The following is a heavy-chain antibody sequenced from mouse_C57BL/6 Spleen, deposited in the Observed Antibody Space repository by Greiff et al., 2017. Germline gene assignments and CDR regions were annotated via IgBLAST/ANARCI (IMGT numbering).Heavy chain of an antibody. V-gene: IGHV1-66*01. J-gene: IGHJ4*01. D-gene: IGHD1-1*01. Sequence: QVQLQQSGPELVKPGASVKISCKASGYSFTSYYIHWVKQRPGQGLEWIGWIYPGSGNTKYNEKFKGKATLTADTSSSTAYMQLSSLTSEDSAVYYCARPYYYGTHYYAMDYWGQGTSVTVSS. CDR1: GYSFTSYY. CDR3: ARPYYYGTHYYAMDY. CDR2: IYPGSGNT.